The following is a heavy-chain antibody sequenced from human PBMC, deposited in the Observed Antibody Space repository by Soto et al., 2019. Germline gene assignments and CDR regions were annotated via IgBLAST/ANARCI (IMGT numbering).Heavy chain of an antibody. J-gene: IGHJ6*02. V-gene: IGHV3-23*01. Sequence: GGSLRLSCAASGFAFSSYSMNWARQAPGRGLEWVSAISGSDNSTYYADSVKGRFTISRDNSKNTLYLQMSSLRADDTAVYYCAPMGVWGQGTTVTVSS. CDR3: APMGV. CDR1: GFAFSSYS. CDR2: ISGSDNST.